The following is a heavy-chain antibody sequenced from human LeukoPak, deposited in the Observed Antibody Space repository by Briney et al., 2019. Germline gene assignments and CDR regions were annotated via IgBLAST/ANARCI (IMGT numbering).Heavy chain of an antibody. CDR3: ARDIDGDYYVSGGNFDY. Sequence: SETLSLTCTVSGGSISSYYWSWIRQPPGKGLEWIGYIYYSGTTNYNPSLKSRVTISVDTSKNQFSLKLSSVTAADTAVYYCARDIDGDYYVSGGNFDYWGQGTLVTVSS. CDR2: IYYSGTT. D-gene: IGHD3-10*01. V-gene: IGHV4-59*01. J-gene: IGHJ4*02. CDR1: GGSISSYY.